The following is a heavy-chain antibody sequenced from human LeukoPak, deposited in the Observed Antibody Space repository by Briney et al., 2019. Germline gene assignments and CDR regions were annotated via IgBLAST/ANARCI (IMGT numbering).Heavy chain of an antibody. CDR1: GYSISSGYY. D-gene: IGHD4-17*01. V-gene: IGHV4-38-2*02. CDR3: AKTVTVTTSAFDI. CDR2: IYHSGST. Sequence: SETLSLTCTVSGYSISSGYYWGWIRQPPGKGLEWMGTIYHSGSTYYNPSLKSRVTISVDTPKNQFSLKLSSVTAADTAVYYCAKTVTVTTSAFDIWGQGTMVTVSS. J-gene: IGHJ3*02.